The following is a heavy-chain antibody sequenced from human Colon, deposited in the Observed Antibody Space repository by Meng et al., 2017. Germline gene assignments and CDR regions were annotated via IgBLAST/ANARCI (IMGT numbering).Heavy chain of an antibody. Sequence: GESLKISCAASGFTFSGFAMHWVRQASGKGLEWVGRIRSKANSYATAYAASVKGRFTISRDDSKNTAYLQMNSLKTEDTAVYYCTRLSSRGVIITARPYYYYGMDVWGQGTTVTVSS. CDR1: GFTFSGFA. CDR2: IRSKANSYAT. V-gene: IGHV3-73*01. J-gene: IGHJ6*02. CDR3: TRLSSRGVIITARPYYYYGMDV. D-gene: IGHD3-10*01.